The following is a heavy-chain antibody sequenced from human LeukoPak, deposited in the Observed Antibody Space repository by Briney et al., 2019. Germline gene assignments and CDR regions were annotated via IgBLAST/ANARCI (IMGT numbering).Heavy chain of an antibody. Sequence: GRSLRLSCAASGLTFSSCEMSWVRQAPGKGLEWVANINQDGSQKSCVDSVKGRFSIFRDNAKNSLYLQMHSLRAEDTAVYYCARSNREFASGSGDYWGQGTLVTVSS. CDR1: GLTFSSCE. D-gene: IGHD3-10*01. CDR2: INQDGSQK. V-gene: IGHV3-7*05. J-gene: IGHJ4*02. CDR3: ARSNREFASGSGDY.